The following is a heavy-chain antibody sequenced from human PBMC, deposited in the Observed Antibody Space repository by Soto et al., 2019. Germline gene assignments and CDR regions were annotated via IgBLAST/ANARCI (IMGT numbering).Heavy chain of an antibody. CDR2: IYHSGST. D-gene: IGHD1-1*01. V-gene: IGHV4-30-2*01. Sequence: SETLSLTCAVSGGSISSGGYSWSWIRQPPGKGLEWIGYIYHSGSTYYNPSLKSRVTISVDRSKNQFSLKLSSVTAADTAVYYCARGHDLSAHFDYWGQGTLVTVSS. J-gene: IGHJ4*02. CDR1: GGSISSGGYS. CDR3: ARGHDLSAHFDY.